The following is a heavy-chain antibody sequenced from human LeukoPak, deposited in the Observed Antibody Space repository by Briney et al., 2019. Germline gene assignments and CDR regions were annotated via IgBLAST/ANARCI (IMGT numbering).Heavy chain of an antibody. D-gene: IGHD1-26*01. CDR2: ISSSSSYI. CDR1: GFTFSSYS. J-gene: IGHJ4*02. Sequence: GGSLRLSCAASGFTFSSYSMNWVRQAPGKGLGWVSSISSSSSYIYYADSVKGRFTISRDNAKNSLYLQMNSLRAEDTAVYYCARDLVGATDYWGQGTLVTVSS. V-gene: IGHV3-21*01. CDR3: ARDLVGATDY.